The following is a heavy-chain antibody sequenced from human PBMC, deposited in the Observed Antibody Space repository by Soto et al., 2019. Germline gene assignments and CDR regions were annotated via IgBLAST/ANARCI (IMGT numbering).Heavy chain of an antibody. D-gene: IGHD6-6*01. Sequence: GAAQKISCIRSAHSSTSYWIGCVRQMPGKCLEWMGIIYPGDSDTRYSPSFQGQVTISAHKSIHTAYLQWSSLQASHPAMYYCARSGGIAARPVNYYCMDVWGQGTMVTVSS. CDR1: AHSSTSYW. CDR3: ARSGGIAARPVNYYCMDV. J-gene: IGHJ6*02. CDR2: IYPGDSDT. V-gene: IGHV5-51*01.